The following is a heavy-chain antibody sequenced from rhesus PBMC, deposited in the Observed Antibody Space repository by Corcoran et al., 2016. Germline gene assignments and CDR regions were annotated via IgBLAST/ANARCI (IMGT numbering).Heavy chain of an antibody. Sequence: QVQLQESGPGLVKPSETLSLTCAVSGGSFSSYWWGWIRQPPGKGLEGIGGMDGSGSIEGRSGRTEYNPSRKSRATISSDTAKNQFDLKLSSVTDADTAVYYCTMRDSGYYIQFDYWGQGVLVTVSS. CDR3: TMRDSGYYIQFDY. V-gene: IGHV4-160*01. J-gene: IGHJ4*01. D-gene: IGHD3-28*01. CDR2: IEGRSGRT. CDR1: GGSFSSYW.